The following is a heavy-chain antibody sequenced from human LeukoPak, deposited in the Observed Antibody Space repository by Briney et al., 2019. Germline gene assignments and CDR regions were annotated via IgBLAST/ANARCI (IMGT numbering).Heavy chain of an antibody. CDR3: ARGFGSDFWSASYRSAWFDP. J-gene: IGHJ5*02. V-gene: IGHV4-34*01. CDR2: INHSGST. D-gene: IGHD3-3*01. CDR1: GGSFSSGAYY. Sequence: SETLSLTCSVSGGSFSSGAYYWSWIRQPPGKWLEWIGEINHSGSTNYNPSLKSRVTISVDTSKNQFSLKLSSVTAADMAVYYCARGFGSDFWSASYRSAWFDPCGQGTLVTVSS.